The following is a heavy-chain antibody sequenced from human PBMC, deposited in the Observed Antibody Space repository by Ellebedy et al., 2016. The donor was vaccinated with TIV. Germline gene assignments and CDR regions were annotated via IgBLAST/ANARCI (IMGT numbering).Heavy chain of an antibody. V-gene: IGHV3-30*04. J-gene: IGHJ4*02. CDR3: ARDWAAGLFDY. D-gene: IGHD6-13*01. Sequence: GGSLRLSXAASGFTFSSYAMHWVRQAPGKGLEWVAVISYDGSNKYYADSVKGRFTISRDNSKNTLYLQMNSLRAEDTAVYYCARDWAAGLFDYWGQGTLVTVSS. CDR2: ISYDGSNK. CDR1: GFTFSSYA.